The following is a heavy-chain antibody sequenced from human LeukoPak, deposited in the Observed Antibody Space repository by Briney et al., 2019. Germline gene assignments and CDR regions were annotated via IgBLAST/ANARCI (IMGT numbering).Heavy chain of an antibody. J-gene: IGHJ4*02. CDR3: ARVSERYYFDY. CDR2: IYSFGST. V-gene: IGHV3-53*01. D-gene: IGHD1-26*01. CDR1: GFTVSSNY. Sequence: GGSLRLSCAASGFTVSSNYMRWVRQAPGKGLEWVSGIYSFGSTYYEDHVTGRYNISRDNPKTPMYLPMNSLTAEDTAVYYCARVSERYYFDYWGPGNLVPVSS.